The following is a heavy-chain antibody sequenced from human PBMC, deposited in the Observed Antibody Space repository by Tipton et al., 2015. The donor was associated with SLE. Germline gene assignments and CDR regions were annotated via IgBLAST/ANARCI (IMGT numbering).Heavy chain of an antibody. D-gene: IGHD3-3*01. V-gene: IGHV3-30*04. CDR2: ISYDGSNK. CDR3: ARGGLRFLEWSKDYYYMDV. Sequence: RSLRLSYAASGFTFSSYAMHWVRQAPGKGLEWVAVISYDGSNKYYADSVKGRFTISRDNSKNTLYLQMNSLRAEDTAVYYCARGGLRFLEWSKDYYYMDVWGKGTTVTVSS. CDR1: GFTFSSYA. J-gene: IGHJ6*03.